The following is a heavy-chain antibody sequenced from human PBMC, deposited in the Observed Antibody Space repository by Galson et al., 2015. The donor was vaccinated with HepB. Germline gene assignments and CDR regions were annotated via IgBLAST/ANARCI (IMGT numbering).Heavy chain of an antibody. CDR1: GYTFTSYY. CDR2: INPSGGST. J-gene: IGHJ6*02. CDR3: AREQFGYCSSTSCQPDNYYYYGMDV. Sequence: SVKVSCKASGYTFTSYYMHWVRQAPGQGLEWMGIINPSGGSTSYAQKFQGRVTMTRDTSTSTVYMELSSLRSEDTAVYYCAREQFGYCSSTSCQPDNYYYYGMDVWGQGTTVTVSS. D-gene: IGHD2-2*03. V-gene: IGHV1-46*03.